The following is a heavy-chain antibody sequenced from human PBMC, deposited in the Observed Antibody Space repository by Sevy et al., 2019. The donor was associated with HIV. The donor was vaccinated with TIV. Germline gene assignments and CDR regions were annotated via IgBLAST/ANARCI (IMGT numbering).Heavy chain of an antibody. CDR1: GYTFTGYY. J-gene: IGHJ4*02. CDR2: INPNSGGT. D-gene: IGHD6-19*01. CDR3: ARVDGASGWYEFDY. Sequence: ASVKVSCKASGYTFTGYYMHWVRQAPGQGLEWMGWINPNSGGTNYAQKFQGWDTMTRDTSISTAYMELSRLRSDDTAVYYCARVDGASGWYEFDYWGQGTLVTVSS. V-gene: IGHV1-2*04.